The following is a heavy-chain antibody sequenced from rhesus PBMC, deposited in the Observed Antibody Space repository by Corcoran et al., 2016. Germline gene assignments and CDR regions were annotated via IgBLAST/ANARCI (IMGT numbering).Heavy chain of an antibody. CDR1: GYTFTDYY. D-gene: IGHD4-29*01. J-gene: IGHJ4*01. CDR2: INPKTGGT. CDR3: VATTVATFDY. Sequence: QVQLVQSGAEVKKPGSSVTVSCKASGYTFTDYYMHWVRQAPGQGLEWLGEINPKTGGTNYAQKFQGRVTMTRDTSTSTAYMELSSLRSEDTAVYYCVATTVATFDYWGQGVLVTVSS. V-gene: IGHV1-138*01.